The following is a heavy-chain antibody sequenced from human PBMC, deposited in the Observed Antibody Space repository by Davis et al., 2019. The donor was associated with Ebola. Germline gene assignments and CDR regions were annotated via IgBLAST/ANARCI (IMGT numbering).Heavy chain of an antibody. D-gene: IGHD3-3*01. J-gene: IGHJ4*02. CDR1: GFTFSSYG. CDR2: ISGSGGST. Sequence: PGGSLRLSCAASGFTFSSYGMSWVRQAPGKGLEWVSGISGSGGSTYYADSVKGRFTISRDNSKNMLYLQMNSLRAEDTAVYYCAKAHVRFLECLLLNGYFDYWGQGTLVTVSS. V-gene: IGHV3-23*01. CDR3: AKAHVRFLECLLLNGYFDY.